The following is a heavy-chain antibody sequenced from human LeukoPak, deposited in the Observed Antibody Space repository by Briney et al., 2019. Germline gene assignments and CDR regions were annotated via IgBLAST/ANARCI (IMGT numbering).Heavy chain of an antibody. CDR2: IKQDGSEK. D-gene: IGHD4-17*01. Sequence: GSLRLSCAASGFTFSSYWMSWVRQAPGKGLEWVANIKQDGSEKYYVDSVKGRFTISRDNAKNSLYLQMNSLRAEDTAVYYCARLLDYGDYVWTPTHFDYWGQGTLVTVSS. V-gene: IGHV3-7*01. J-gene: IGHJ4*02. CDR3: ARLLDYGDYVWTPTHFDY. CDR1: GFTFSSYW.